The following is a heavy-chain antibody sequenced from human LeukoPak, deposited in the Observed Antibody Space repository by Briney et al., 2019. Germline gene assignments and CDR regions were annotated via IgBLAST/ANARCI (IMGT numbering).Heavy chain of an antibody. CDR3: AADSSGWSDDGLDI. J-gene: IGHJ3*02. V-gene: IGHV1-2*02. D-gene: IGHD6-19*01. CDR2: INPNSGGT. Sequence: GASVKVSCKASGYTFTFYYIHWVRQAPGQGLEWRGWINPNSGGTNYAQKFQGRVTMTRDTSISTAYMELSSLRSDDTAVYYCAADSSGWSDDGLDIWGQGKTVTVSS. CDR1: GYTFTFYY.